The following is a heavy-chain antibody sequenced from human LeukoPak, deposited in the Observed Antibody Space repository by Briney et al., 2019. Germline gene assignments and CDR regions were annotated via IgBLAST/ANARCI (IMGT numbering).Heavy chain of an antibody. Sequence: SQTLSLTCAISGDSVSSNSAAWHWIRQSPSRGLEWLGRTYYRSKWYNDYAVSVQSRITINPDTSKNQFFLQLNSVTPEDTAVYYCAREVYVRGGFPTYYYYYYMDVWGKGTTVTVSS. V-gene: IGHV6-1*01. J-gene: IGHJ6*03. D-gene: IGHD3-10*02. CDR3: AREVYVRGGFPTYYYYYYMDV. CDR1: GDSVSSNSAA. CDR2: TYYRSKWYN.